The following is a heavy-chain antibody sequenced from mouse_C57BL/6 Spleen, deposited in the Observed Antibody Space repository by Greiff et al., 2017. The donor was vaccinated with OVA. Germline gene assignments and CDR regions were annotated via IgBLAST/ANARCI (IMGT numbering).Heavy chain of an antibody. CDR3: ARSGTTVVAPYFDY. V-gene: IGHV1-64*01. Sequence: QVQLQQPGAELVKPGASVKLSCKASGYTFTSYWMHWVKQRPGQGLEWIGMIHPNSGSTNYNEKFKSKATLTVDKSSSTAYMQLSSLTSEDSAVYYCARSGTTVVAPYFDYWGQGTTLTVSS. CDR2: IHPNSGST. D-gene: IGHD1-1*01. J-gene: IGHJ2*01. CDR1: GYTFTSYW.